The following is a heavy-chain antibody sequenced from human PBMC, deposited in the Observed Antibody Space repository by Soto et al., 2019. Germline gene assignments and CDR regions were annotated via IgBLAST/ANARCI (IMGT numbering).Heavy chain of an antibody. CDR2: VSAGSSSI. V-gene: IGHV3-21*01. Sequence: EVQLVESGGGLVKPGGSLRLSCAASGFTFGSYTMNWVRQAPGRGLEWVSSVSAGSSSIYYADSVKGRLTISRDNARNSLYLQLNSLRAEVTAVYYCARGTGYFDFWGQGTLVTVSS. J-gene: IGHJ4*02. D-gene: IGHD1-1*01. CDR1: GFTFGSYT. CDR3: ARGTGYFDF.